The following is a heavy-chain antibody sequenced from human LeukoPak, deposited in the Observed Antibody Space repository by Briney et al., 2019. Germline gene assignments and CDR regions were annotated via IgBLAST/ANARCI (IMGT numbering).Heavy chain of an antibody. V-gene: IGHV4-34*01. CDR3: ARDLDAFDI. J-gene: IGHJ3*02. Sequence: SETLSLTCAVYGGSFSGYYWSWIRQPPGKGLEWIGEINHSGSTNYNPSLKSRVTISVDTSKNQFSLKLSSVTAADTAVYYCARDLDAFDIWGQGTMVTVSS. CDR1: GGSFSGYY. CDR2: INHSGST.